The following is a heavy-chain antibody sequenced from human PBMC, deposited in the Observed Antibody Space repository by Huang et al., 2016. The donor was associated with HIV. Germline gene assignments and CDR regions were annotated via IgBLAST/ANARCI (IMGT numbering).Heavy chain of an antibody. CDR2: SHAGNGNT. CDR1: GYTFASYA. D-gene: IGHD2-8*01. V-gene: IGHV1-3*01. Sequence: QVQLVQSGAEVKRPGASVKVSCKASGYTFASYAMHWVRQAPGQRLEWMGWSHAGNGNTKYSQKFQGRVTITRDTSANTAYMELTSLRSEDTAVYYCARVPLLTIYTIDYYFDFWGQGTLVTVSS. J-gene: IGHJ4*02. CDR3: ARVPLLTIYTIDYYFDF.